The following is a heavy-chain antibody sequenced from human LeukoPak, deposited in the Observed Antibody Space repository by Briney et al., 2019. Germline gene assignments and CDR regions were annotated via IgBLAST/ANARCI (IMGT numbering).Heavy chain of an antibody. V-gene: IGHV4-31*03. Sequence: PSETLSLTCTVSGGSISSGGYYWSWIRQHPGKGLEWIVYIYYSGSTYYNPSLKSRVTISVDTSKNQFSLKLSSVTAADTAVYYCAGEFENCSGGSCYLGHLKLYYYGMDVWGQGTTVTVSS. CDR2: IYYSGST. CDR3: AGEFENCSGGSCYLGHLKLYYYGMDV. D-gene: IGHD2-15*01. J-gene: IGHJ6*02. CDR1: GGSISSGGYY.